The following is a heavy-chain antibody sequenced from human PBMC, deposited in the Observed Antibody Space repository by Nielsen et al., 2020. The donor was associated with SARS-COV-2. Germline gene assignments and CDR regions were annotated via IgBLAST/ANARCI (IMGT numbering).Heavy chain of an antibody. CDR3: ARETIDHTSSFVDF. J-gene: IGHJ4*02. D-gene: IGHD1-14*01. CDR1: GFTFSSYA. V-gene: IGHV3-30-3*01. Sequence: GSLRLSCAASGFTFSSYAMHWVRQAPGKGLEWVAVISYDGSNKYYADSVKGRFTISRDNSKSTVFLQMNSLKLEDTAVYYCARETIDHTSSFVDFWGQGTLVTVSS. CDR2: ISYDGSNK.